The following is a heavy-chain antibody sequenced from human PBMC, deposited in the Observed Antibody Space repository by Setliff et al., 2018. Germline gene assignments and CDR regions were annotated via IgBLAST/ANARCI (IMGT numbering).Heavy chain of an antibody. J-gene: IGHJ4*02. V-gene: IGHV4-61*09. D-gene: IGHD4-17*01. CDR1: GDSLSSGPYY. CDR3: ARGRLLYVGDSHYFDN. Sequence: SETLSLTCTVSGDSLSSGPYYWTWVRQPAGKGLEWIGHIYTSGTTNYSPSLKTRVTISTDTSKNQFSLQLTSVTATDMAVYYCARGRLLYVGDSHYFDNWGQGTLVTVSS. CDR2: IYTSGTT.